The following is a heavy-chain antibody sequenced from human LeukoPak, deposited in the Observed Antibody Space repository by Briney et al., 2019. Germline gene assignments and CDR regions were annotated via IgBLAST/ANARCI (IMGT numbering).Heavy chain of an antibody. Sequence: GGSLRLSCAASGFTFSSYSMNWVRQAPGKGLEWVSSISSSSSYIYYADSVKGRFTICRDNTENSLYLQMNSLRAEDTAVYYCARGNWFDPWGQGTLVTVSS. CDR3: ARGNWFDP. V-gene: IGHV3-21*01. CDR1: GFTFSSYS. CDR2: ISSSSSYI. J-gene: IGHJ5*02.